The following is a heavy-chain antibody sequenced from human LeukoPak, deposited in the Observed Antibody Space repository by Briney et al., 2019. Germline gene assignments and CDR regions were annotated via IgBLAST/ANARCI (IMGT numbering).Heavy chain of an antibody. CDR3: ARGGFLDPFDP. D-gene: IGHD1-1*01. CDR2: IYYSGST. CDR1: GGSISNYY. Sequence: SETLSLTCTLSGGSISNYYWNWIRQPPGKGLDWIGYIYYSGSTKYNPSLKSRVTISVDMSKNQFSLRLSSVAGADTAVYYCARGGFLDPFDPWGQGTLVTVSS. V-gene: IGHV4-59*01. J-gene: IGHJ5*02.